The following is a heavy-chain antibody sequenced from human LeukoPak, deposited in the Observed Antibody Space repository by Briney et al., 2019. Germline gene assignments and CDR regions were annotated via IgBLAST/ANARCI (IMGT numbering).Heavy chain of an antibody. CDR3: ARHGKKFLQLVPFDF. V-gene: IGHV4-59*08. CDR2: IYYTGST. D-gene: IGHD5-24*01. Sequence: SETLSLTCTVSGGSINDYYWSWIRPSPGKGLEWIGYIYYTGSTNYSPSLRNRLAILVDTSKNQFSLRLRSVTAEDTAVYFCARHGKKFLQLVPFDFWGQGILVTVSS. J-gene: IGHJ4*02. CDR1: GGSINDYY.